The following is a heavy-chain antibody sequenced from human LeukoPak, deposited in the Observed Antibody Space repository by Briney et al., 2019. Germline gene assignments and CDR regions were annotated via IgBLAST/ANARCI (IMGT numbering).Heavy chain of an antibody. V-gene: IGHV3-7*01. Sequence: PGGSLRLSCAASGFTFSSYWMSWVRQAPGKGLGWVANIKQDGSEKYYVDSVKGRFTISRDNAKNSLYLQMNSLRAEDTAVYYCARDGSGYSGYEYDYWGQGTLVTVSS. CDR1: GFTFSSYW. CDR2: IKQDGSEK. J-gene: IGHJ4*02. D-gene: IGHD5-12*01. CDR3: ARDGSGYSGYEYDY.